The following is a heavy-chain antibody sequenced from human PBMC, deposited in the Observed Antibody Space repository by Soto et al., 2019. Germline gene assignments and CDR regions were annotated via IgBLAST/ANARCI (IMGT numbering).Heavy chain of an antibody. V-gene: IGHV4-39*01. CDR3: ARQGAPYCGGDCYINWFDP. CDR2: IYYSGST. J-gene: IGHJ5*02. Sequence: QLQLQESGPGLVKPSETLSLTCTVSGGSISSSSYYWGWIRQPPGKGLEWIGSIYYSGSTYYNPSLKSRVTISVDTSTNRFSLKLSSVTAADTAVYYCARQGAPYCGGDCYINWFDPWGQGTLVTFSS. CDR1: GGSISSSSYY. D-gene: IGHD2-21*02.